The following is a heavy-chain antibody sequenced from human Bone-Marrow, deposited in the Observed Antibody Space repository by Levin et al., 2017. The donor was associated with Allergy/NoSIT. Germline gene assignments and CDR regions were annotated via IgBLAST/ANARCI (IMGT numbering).Heavy chain of an antibody. V-gene: IGHV4-39*01. CDR2: VRNTGTT. CDR1: GGSIRSSGYC. CDR3: ARQTDGTSKTDY. Sequence: GSLRLSCTFSGGSIRSSGYCWGWIRQPPGKGLEWIGMVRNTGTTYYNPSLKSRVTMSVDTSKNQFSLKLTSVTAADTAVYYCARQTDGTSKTDYWGQGTLVTVSS. D-gene: IGHD2-21*02. J-gene: IGHJ4*02.